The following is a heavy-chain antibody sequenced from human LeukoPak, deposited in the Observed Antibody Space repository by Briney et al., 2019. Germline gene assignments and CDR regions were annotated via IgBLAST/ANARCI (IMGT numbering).Heavy chain of an antibody. CDR2: INLGGSDK. V-gene: IGHV3-7*01. Sequence: GGSLRLSCAASGFTFSSYSMNWVRQAPGKGLEWVANINLGGSDKYYADSVKGRFTISRDNAKNSLYLQMNSLRAEDTAVYYCARVRVRWEPTVEAFDIWGQGTMVTVSS. J-gene: IGHJ3*02. D-gene: IGHD1-26*01. CDR1: GFTFSSYS. CDR3: ARVRVRWEPTVEAFDI.